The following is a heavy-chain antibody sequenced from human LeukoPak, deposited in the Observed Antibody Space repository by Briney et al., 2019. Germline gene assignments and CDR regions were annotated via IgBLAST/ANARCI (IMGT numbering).Heavy chain of an antibody. CDR2: ISNDGGGT. J-gene: IGHJ5*02. Sequence: GGSLRLPCAASGFIFNNYGLIWVRQAPGKGLEWVSAISNDGGGTNYADFVKGRFTISRDNSKNTQFLQMNSLRAEDTALYYCAKGSSGYFVDLWGQGTLVTVSS. CDR3: AKGSSGYFVDL. CDR1: GFIFNNYG. D-gene: IGHD3-22*01. V-gene: IGHV3-23*01.